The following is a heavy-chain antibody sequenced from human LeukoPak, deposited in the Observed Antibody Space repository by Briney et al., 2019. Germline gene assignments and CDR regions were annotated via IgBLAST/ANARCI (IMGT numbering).Heavy chain of an antibody. CDR3: AKCVFGVVIMDAFDI. V-gene: IGHV3-23*01. CDR1: GFTFSSYA. J-gene: IGHJ3*02. D-gene: IGHD3-3*01. CDR2: ISGSGGST. Sequence: PGGSLRLSCAASGFTFSSYAMSRVRQAPGKGLEWVSAISGSGGSTYYADSVKGRFTISRDNSKNTLYLQMNSLRAEDTAVYYCAKCVFGVVIMDAFDIWGQGTMVTVSS.